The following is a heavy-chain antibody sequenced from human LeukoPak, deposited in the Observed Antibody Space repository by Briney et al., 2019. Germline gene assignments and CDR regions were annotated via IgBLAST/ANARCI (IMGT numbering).Heavy chain of an antibody. CDR3: ARATTYYENWFDP. J-gene: IGHJ5*02. CDR1: GGSISSSSYY. D-gene: IGHD3-3*01. V-gene: IGHV4-61*01. CDR2: IYYSGST. Sequence: SETLSLTCTVSGGSISSSSYYWSWIRQPPGKGLEWIGYIYYSGSTNYNPSLKSRVTISVDTSKNQFSLKLSSVTAADTAVYYCARATTYYENWFDPWGQGTLVTVSS.